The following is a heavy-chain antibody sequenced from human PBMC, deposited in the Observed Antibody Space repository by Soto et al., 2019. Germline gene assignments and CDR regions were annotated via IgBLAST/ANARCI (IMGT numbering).Heavy chain of an antibody. J-gene: IGHJ5*02. CDR2: IWYDGSNR. D-gene: IGHD2-15*01. CDR3: AAGDCSGGACFSLDP. Sequence: GVSLRLSCAASGFTFSSHGMHWVRQAPGKGLEWVAVIWYDGSNRNYADSVKGRFTISRDNSKNMVFLQMNSLRVEDTAVYYCAAGDCSGGACFSLDPWGQGTMVTVSS. V-gene: IGHV3-33*01. CDR1: GFTFSSHG.